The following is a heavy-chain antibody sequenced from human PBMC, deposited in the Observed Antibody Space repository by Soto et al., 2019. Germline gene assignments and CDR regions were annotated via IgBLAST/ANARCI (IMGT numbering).Heavy chain of an antibody. CDR1: GYTFTSYG. CDR2: INAANGDT. Sequence: ASVKVSCKASGYTFTSYGIHWVRQAPGQRLEWMGWINAANGDTKYSPKFQGRVTITRDTSASTAYMELSSLRSEDTAVYYCVRRHVSATGIDWFDPWGQGTLVTVPQ. J-gene: IGHJ5*02. CDR3: VRRHVSATGIDWFDP. V-gene: IGHV1-3*01. D-gene: IGHD6-13*01.